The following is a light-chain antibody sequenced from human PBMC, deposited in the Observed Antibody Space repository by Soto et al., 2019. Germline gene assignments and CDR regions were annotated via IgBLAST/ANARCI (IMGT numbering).Light chain of an antibody. CDR1: QSVTSSF. CDR2: GAS. V-gene: IGKV3-20*01. J-gene: IGKJ1*01. Sequence: EIVLTQSPGTLSLSPGERATLSCRARQSVTSSFLAWYQQKPGQAPRLLIYGASSRATGIPDRFSGSGSGTGFTLTISRLEPEDFAVYYCQQYGSSPRTFGQGTKLEIK. CDR3: QQYGSSPRT.